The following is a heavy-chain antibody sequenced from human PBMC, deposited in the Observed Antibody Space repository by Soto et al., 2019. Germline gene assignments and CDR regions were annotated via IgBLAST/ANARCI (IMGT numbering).Heavy chain of an antibody. CDR1: GFSLSTNRVG. D-gene: IGHD2-15*01. Sequence: SGPTLVNPTQTLTLTCTFSGFSLSTNRVGVGWIRQPPGKALEWLTLIYGDDNKHYSPSLKTRLTITKDTSKNQVVLTLTNMDPVDTATYYCAHSPVYCSGPGCAYSLSWGVGTLVSVPS. V-gene: IGHV2-5*02. CDR2: IYGDDNK. CDR3: AHSPVYCSGPGCAYSLS. J-gene: IGHJ5*02.